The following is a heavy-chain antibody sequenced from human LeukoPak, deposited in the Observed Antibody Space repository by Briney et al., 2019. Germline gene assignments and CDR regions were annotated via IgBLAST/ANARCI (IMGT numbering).Heavy chain of an antibody. CDR3: ASGTTDIVVVPATLRNYYFDY. D-gene: IGHD2-2*01. CDR1: GYTFTSYA. Sequence: ASVKVSCKASGYTFTSYAMHWVRQAPGQRLEWMGWINAGNGNTKYSQEFQGRVTITRDTSASTAYVELSSLRSEDTAVYYCASGTTDIVVVPATLRNYYFDYWGQGTLVTVPS. V-gene: IGHV1-3*03. J-gene: IGHJ4*02. CDR2: INAGNGNT.